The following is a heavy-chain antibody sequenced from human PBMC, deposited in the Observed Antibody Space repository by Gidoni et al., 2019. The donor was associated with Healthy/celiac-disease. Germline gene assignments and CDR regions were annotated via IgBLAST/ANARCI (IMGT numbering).Heavy chain of an antibody. CDR3: ARGRGAQLPGGYYYYYYGMDV. Sequence: GRFTISRDNSKNTLYLQMNSLRAEDTAVYYCARGRGAQLPGGYYYYYYGMDVWGQGTTVTVSS. D-gene: IGHD6-6*01. V-gene: IGHV3-30*01. J-gene: IGHJ6*02.